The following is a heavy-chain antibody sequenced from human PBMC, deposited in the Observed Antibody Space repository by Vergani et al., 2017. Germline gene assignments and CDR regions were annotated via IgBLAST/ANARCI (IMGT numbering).Heavy chain of an antibody. CDR1: GGSISSGSYY. CDR3: AREWGGTMVRGVISYYYYYGMDV. V-gene: IGHV4-61*02. CDR2: IYTSGST. D-gene: IGHD3-10*01. J-gene: IGHJ6*02. Sequence: QVQLQESGPGLVKPSQTLSLTCTVSGGSISSGSYYWSWIRQPAGKGLEWIGRIYTSGSTNYNPSLKSRVTISVDTSKNQFSLKLSSVTAADTAVYYCAREWGGTMVRGVISYYYYYGMDVWGQGTTVTVSS.